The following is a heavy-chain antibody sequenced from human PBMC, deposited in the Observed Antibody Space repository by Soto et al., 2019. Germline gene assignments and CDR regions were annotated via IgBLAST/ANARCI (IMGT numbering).Heavy chain of an antibody. Sequence: PGGSLRLSCAASGFTFSTHGMHWVRQAPGKGLEWVAVISYDGGNKYYADSVKGRFTISRDNSKNTLYLQMNSLRAEDSAVYYCAKDLGYNWNSYSYDYWGQGTLVTVSS. CDR2: ISYDGGNK. J-gene: IGHJ4*02. D-gene: IGHD1-20*01. CDR3: AKDLGYNWNSYSYDY. CDR1: GFTFSTHG. V-gene: IGHV3-30*18.